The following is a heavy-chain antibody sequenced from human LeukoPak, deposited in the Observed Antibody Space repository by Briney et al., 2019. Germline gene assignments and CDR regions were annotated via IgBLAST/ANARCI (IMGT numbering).Heavy chain of an antibody. D-gene: IGHD5-18*01. J-gene: IGHJ4*02. CDR1: GGSISSSYY. CDR3: ASHKARRGYNCGSFVH. Sequence: PSETLSLTCTVSGGSISSSYYWGWLRPPPRQGLDWIGSIYYSGSTYYNPSLKRRVTISVDPSKNEISLKLSSVTVADTAVYYCASHKARRGYNCGSFVHWGQGTLVTVSS. V-gene: IGHV4-39*01. CDR2: IYYSGST.